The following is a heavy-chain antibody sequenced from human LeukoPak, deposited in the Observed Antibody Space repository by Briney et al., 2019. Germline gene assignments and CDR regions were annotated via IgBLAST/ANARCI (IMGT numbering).Heavy chain of an antibody. J-gene: IGHJ5*02. CDR3: ARDGTNGDYEAGWFDP. D-gene: IGHD4-17*01. CDR2: IYHSGST. CDR1: GYSISSGYY. Sequence: PSETLSLTCTVSGYSISSGYYWGWIRQPPGKGLEWIGSIYHSGSTYYNPSLKSRVTISVDTSKNQFSLKLSSVTAADTAVYYCARDGTNGDYEAGWFDPWGQGTLVTVSS. V-gene: IGHV4-38-2*02.